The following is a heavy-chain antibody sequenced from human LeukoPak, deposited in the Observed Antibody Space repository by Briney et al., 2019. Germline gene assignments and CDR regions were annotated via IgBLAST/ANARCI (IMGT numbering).Heavy chain of an antibody. CDR3: ARQGGYIAPLAL. J-gene: IGHJ4*02. V-gene: IGHV4-59*08. CDR1: GGSISSYY. D-gene: IGHD6-13*01. CDR2: ISYSGNT. Sequence: SETLSLTCTVSGGSISSYYWSWIRQPPGKGLEWIGYISYSGNTNYNPSLKSRVTISVDTSKNRFSLKLTSVTAADTAVYYCARQGGYIAPLALWGQGTLVTVS.